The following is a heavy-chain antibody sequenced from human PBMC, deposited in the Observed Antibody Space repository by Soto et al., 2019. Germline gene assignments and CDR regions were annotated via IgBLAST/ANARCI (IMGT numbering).Heavy chain of an antibody. CDR1: GCTFTSYD. CDR3: ARWPDGYYYYGMDV. J-gene: IGHJ6*02. V-gene: IGHV1-8*01. CDR2: MNPNSGNT. Sequence: QVQLVQSGAEVKKPGASVKVSCKASGCTFTSYDINWVRQATGRGLEWMGWMNPNSGNTGYAQKFQGRVTMTRNTSISTAYMELSSLRSEDTAVYYCARWPDGYYYYGMDVWGQGTTVTVSS.